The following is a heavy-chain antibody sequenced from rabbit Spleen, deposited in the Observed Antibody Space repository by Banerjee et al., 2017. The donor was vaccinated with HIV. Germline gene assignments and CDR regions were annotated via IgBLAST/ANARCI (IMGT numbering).Heavy chain of an antibody. CDR2: IYAGDGST. Sequence: QSLEESGGGLVKPGGTLTLTCKASGFSLFTYWMCWVRQAPGKGLELIGCIYAGDGSTDYANWVNGRFSISKTSSTTVALQVPSLTAADTATYFCTRDAAGREDFNLWGPDTLVTVS. CDR3: TRDAAGREDFNL. CDR1: GFSLFTYW. J-gene: IGHJ4*01. V-gene: IGHV1S40*01. D-gene: IGHD4-2*01.